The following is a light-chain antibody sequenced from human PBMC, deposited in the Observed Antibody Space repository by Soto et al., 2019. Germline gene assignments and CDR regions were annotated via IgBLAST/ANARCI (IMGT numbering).Light chain of an antibody. CDR1: HSFSSN. J-gene: IGKJ1*01. CDR3: QQYHNWPQT. CDR2: GAS. Sequence: EIVLTQSPATLSVSPGERATLSCRASHSFSSNLAWYQQRPGQAPRLLISGASTRATGIPARSSGSGSGTEFTLTISSLQSADFGIYYCQQYHNWPQTFGQGTKVDIK. V-gene: IGKV3-15*01.